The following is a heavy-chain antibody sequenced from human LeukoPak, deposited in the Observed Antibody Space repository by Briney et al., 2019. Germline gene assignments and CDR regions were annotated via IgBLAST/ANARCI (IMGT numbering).Heavy chain of an antibody. V-gene: IGHV3-7*01. J-gene: IGHJ5*02. CDR1: GSTFSSHW. CDR2: INQHGSER. D-gene: IGHD2-21*02. CDR3: DCGGGCS. Sequence: GGSLRLSCAASGSTFSSHWMIWVRQAPGKGMEWVANINQHGSERYFADSVKGRFPISRDNAKNLRYLQMNSLRAEDTAVYYCDCGGGCSWGQGTLVTVSS.